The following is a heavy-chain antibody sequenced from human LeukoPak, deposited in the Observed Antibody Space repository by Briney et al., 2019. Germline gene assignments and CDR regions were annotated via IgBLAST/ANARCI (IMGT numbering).Heavy chain of an antibody. CDR1: RGTFSSYG. V-gene: IGHV1-69*05. J-gene: IGHJ4*02. CDR3: ARGELGDSSGFSFFDY. CDR2: VIAIFGRV. D-gene: IGHD3-22*01. Sequence: SVKVSCKASRGTFSSYGISWVRQAPGQGLEWMGGVIAIFGRVKYGQKFQGRATITTDESTSTAYMELSSLASEDTGVYYCARGELGDSSGFSFFDYWGQGTLVTVSS.